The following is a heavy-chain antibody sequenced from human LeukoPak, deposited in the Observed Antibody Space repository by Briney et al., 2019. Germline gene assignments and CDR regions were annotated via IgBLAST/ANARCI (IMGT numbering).Heavy chain of an antibody. J-gene: IGHJ6*03. V-gene: IGHV3-23*01. CDR3: AKEDGYTYYYYMDV. D-gene: IGHD5-18*01. CDR2: ISGSGSTT. CDR1: GFTFSSYA. Sequence: GGSLRLSCAASGFTFSSYAMTWVRQAPGKGLDWVSLISGSGSTTYYADSVKGRFTISRDNSKNTLYLQMNSLRAEDTAVYYCAKEDGYTYYYYMDVWGKGTTVT.